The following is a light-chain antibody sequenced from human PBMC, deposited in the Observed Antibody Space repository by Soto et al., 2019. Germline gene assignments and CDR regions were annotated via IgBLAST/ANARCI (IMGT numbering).Light chain of an antibody. J-gene: IGKJ4*01. CDR3: QQYSTWPL. CDR1: QNIKNN. CDR2: NTS. Sequence: EIVMTQSPATLSVSAGERATLSCRASQNIKNNLAWYQQKPGQAPRLLIYNTSTRATGIPARFSGSGSGTEFTLTITGLQSEDFAVYYCQQYSTWPLFGGGNRVEIK. V-gene: IGKV3-15*01.